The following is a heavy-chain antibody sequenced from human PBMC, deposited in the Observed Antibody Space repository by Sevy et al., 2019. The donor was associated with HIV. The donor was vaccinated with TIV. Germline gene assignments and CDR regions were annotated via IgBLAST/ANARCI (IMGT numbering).Heavy chain of an antibody. J-gene: IGHJ5*02. CDR1: GFTFSTYS. V-gene: IGHV3-21*01. Sequence: GGSLRLSCAASGFTFSTYSMNWVRQAPGKGLEWVSSISSTSSYIDYADSVKGRFTISRDNAKNSLYLQMNNLRAEDTAVYYCAKDYNSGWRKFNLFDPWGQGTLVTVSS. CDR2: ISSTSSYI. D-gene: IGHD6-19*01. CDR3: AKDYNSGWRKFNLFDP.